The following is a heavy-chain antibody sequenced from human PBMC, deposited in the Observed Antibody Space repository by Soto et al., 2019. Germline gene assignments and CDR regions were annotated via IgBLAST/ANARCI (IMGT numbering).Heavy chain of an antibody. D-gene: IGHD2-8*01. J-gene: IGHJ6*02. CDR1: GYSFTSYW. CDR3: ARQLMEYYYYYGMDV. V-gene: IGHV5-51*01. Sequence: PGESLKISCKGSGYSFTSYWIGWVRQMPGKGLEWMGIIYPGDSDTRYSPSFQGQVTISADKSISTAYLQWSSLKASDTAMYYCARQLMEYYYYYGMDVWGQRTTVTVSS. CDR2: IYPGDSDT.